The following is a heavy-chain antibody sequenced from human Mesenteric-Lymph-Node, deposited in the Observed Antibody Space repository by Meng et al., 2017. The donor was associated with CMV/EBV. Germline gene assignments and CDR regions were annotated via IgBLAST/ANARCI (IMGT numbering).Heavy chain of an antibody. V-gene: IGHV4-39*07. CDR1: GGSISSSSYY. CDR3: ARDGDYYDSSGYNPFDY. J-gene: IGHJ4*02. D-gene: IGHD3-22*01. CDR2: IYYSGST. Sequence: QLQLQESGPGLVKPSETLSRTCTGPGGSISSSSYYWGWIRQPPGKGLEWIGSIYYSGSTYYNPSLKSRVTISVDTSKNQFALKLSSVTAADTAVYYCARDGDYYDSSGYNPFDYWGQGTLVTVSS.